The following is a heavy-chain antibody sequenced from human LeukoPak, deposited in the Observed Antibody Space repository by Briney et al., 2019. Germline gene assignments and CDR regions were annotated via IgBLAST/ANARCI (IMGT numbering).Heavy chain of an antibody. CDR1: GGSFSGYY. CDR2: IYYSGST. J-gene: IGHJ3*02. CDR3: ARAPGGYGSGSRGAFDI. Sequence: SETLSLTCAVYGGSFSGYYWSWIRQPPGKGLEWIGYIYYSGSTNYNPSLKSRVTISVDTSKNQFSLKLSSVTAADTAVYYCARAPGGYGSGSRGAFDIWGQGTMVTVSS. V-gene: IGHV4-59*01. D-gene: IGHD3-10*01.